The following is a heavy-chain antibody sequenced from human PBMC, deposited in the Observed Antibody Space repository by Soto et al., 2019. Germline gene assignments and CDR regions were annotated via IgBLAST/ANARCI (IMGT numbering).Heavy chain of an antibody. Sequence: QVQLVQSGAEVKKPGSSVKVSCKASGGTFSSYAISWVRQAPGQGLEWMGGIIPIFGTANYAQKFQGRVTITADESTSTAYMELSSLRSEDTAVYYCARYYGDYIPGGFRYYGMDVWGQGTTVTVSS. CDR3: ARYYGDYIPGGFRYYGMDV. CDR2: IIPIFGTA. J-gene: IGHJ6*02. CDR1: GGTFSSYA. D-gene: IGHD4-17*01. V-gene: IGHV1-69*01.